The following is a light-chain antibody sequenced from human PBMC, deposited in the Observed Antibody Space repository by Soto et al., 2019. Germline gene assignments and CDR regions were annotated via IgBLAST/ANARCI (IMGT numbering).Light chain of an antibody. Sequence: QSVLTQPPSVSAAPGQKVTISCSGSSSNIGNNYVSWYQQLPGTAPKLLIYDNNKRPSGIPDRFSGSKSGTSATLGITGLQTGDEDDYYCETWDSSRSAVVFGGGTKLTVL. CDR1: SSNIGNNY. J-gene: IGLJ2*01. CDR2: DNN. V-gene: IGLV1-51*01. CDR3: ETWDSSRSAVV.